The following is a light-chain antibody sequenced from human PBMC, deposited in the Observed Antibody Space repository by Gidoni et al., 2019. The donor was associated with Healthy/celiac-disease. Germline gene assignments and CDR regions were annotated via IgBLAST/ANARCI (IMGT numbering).Light chain of an antibody. Sequence: AIQLTQSPSSLSASVGDRVTITWRASQGISSALAWYQQKPGNAPKLLIYDASSLESGVPSRFSGSGSGTDFTLTISSLQPEDFATYYCQQFNSYPLTFGGGTKVEIK. V-gene: IGKV1-13*02. CDR3: QQFNSYPLT. CDR2: DAS. J-gene: IGKJ4*01. CDR1: QGISSA.